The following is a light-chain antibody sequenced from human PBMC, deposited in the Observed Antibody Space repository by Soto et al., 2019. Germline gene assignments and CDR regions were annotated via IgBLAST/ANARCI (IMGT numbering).Light chain of an antibody. V-gene: IGKV3-15*01. CDR1: QSVRNK. CDR3: QQYNDWPGT. J-gene: IGKJ1*01. Sequence: EIVMTQSPATLSVSPGERATLSCRASQSVRNKLAWYQQRPGQAPRLLIYGISIRATGISARFSGSGSGTEFTLTISSLQSEDFAVYYCQQYNDWPGTFGQGTKVEIK. CDR2: GIS.